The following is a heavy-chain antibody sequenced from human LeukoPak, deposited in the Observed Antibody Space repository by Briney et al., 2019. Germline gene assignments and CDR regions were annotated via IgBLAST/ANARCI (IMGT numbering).Heavy chain of an antibody. D-gene: IGHD3-10*01. CDR1: GFTLSNAW. CDR2: IKSNTDGGTT. Sequence: GGSLRLSCAASGFTLSNAWMSWVRQAPGKGLEWVGRIKSNTDGGTTDYAAPVKGRFSISRDDSKNTLYLQMNGLKTEDTAVYYCSTDPPRSLVRGVIIIPRGGGLDYWGQGTLVTVSS. V-gene: IGHV3-15*01. J-gene: IGHJ4*02. CDR3: STDPPRSLVRGVIIIPRGGGLDY.